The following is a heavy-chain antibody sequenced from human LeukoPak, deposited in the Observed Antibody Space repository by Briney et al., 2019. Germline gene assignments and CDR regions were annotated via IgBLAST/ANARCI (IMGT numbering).Heavy chain of an antibody. CDR3: AKVTVGTTGPDY. CDR1: GFTFSSYA. Sequence: GGSLRLSCAASGFTFSSYAMTWVRQAPGKGLEWVSRVGGSGIRTYYADSVKGRFTISRDNSKNTLWLQMNSLRAEDTAVYYCAKVTVGTTGPDYWGQGTLVTVSS. J-gene: IGHJ4*02. V-gene: IGHV3-23*01. CDR2: VGGSGIRT. D-gene: IGHD1-26*01.